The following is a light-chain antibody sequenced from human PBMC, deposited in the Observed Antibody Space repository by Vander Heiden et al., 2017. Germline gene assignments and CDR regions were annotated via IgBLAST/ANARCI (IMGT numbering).Light chain of an antibody. CDR1: QSISSY. V-gene: IGKV1-39*01. CDR2: AAA. J-gene: IGKJ2*01. Sequence: DIQMTQSPSSLSASVGDRVTITFRASQSISSYLNWYQQKPEKAAKLLIYAAASLQSGVPSRFSGSGSETDFTLTISSLQPEDFATYYCQQSYSTPPTFGQGTKLEIK. CDR3: QQSYSTPPT.